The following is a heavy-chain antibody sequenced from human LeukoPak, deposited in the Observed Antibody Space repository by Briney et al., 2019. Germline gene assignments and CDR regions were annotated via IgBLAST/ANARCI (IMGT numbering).Heavy chain of an antibody. CDR3: ARGHFGLDV. CDR1: GFTLTDHW. V-gene: IGHV3-7*01. Sequence: GGSLRLSCLVSGFTLTDHWMSWVRQAPGKGLEWVSYIKKEDGSEKYYMDSVKGRFTISRDNAKNSVYLQMNSLRAEDSAVYYCARGHFGLDVWGQGTTVTVSS. CDR2: IKKEDGSEK. J-gene: IGHJ6*02.